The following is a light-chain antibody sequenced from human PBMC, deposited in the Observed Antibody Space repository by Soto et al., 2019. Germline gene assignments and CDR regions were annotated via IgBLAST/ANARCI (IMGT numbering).Light chain of an antibody. CDR3: QQRSNWPS. V-gene: IGKV3D-20*02. J-gene: IGKJ5*01. CDR1: GRVSSSY. CDR2: GAS. Sequence: EIVLTQSPATLSLSPGERATLSCRASGRVSSSYLAWYQQTPGQAPRLLIYGASSRATGIPARFSGSGSGTDFTLTISSLEPEDFAVYYCQQRSNWPSFGQGTRLEIK.